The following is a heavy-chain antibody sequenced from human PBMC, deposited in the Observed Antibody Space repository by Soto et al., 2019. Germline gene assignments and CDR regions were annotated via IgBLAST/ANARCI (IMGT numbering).Heavy chain of an antibody. CDR1: GFTFTRYS. V-gene: IGHV3-23*01. Sequence: LRLSCAASGFTFTRYSMIWVRQAPGKGLEWVSGISGSGAATFYADSVQGRFTISRDNSKNTLYLQMYSLRVEDTAVYYCARESDHWGQGTLVTVSS. CDR2: ISGSGAAT. J-gene: IGHJ4*02. CDR3: ARESDH.